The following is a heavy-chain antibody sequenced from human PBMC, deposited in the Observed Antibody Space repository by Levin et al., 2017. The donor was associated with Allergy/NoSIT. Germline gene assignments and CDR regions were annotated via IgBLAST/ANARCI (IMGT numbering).Heavy chain of an antibody. CDR1: GFTFNNYA. Sequence: LSLTCAASGFTFNNYAMSWVRQAPGKGLEWVSAIINSGVCTYYADSVKGRFTISRDNSKNTMYLQMNSLRAEDTAVYFCAKDAIRGSDQPYYFDYWGQGTLVTASS. D-gene: IGHD6-19*01. J-gene: IGHJ4*02. CDR3: AKDAIRGSDQPYYFDY. CDR2: IINSGVCT. V-gene: IGHV3-23*01.